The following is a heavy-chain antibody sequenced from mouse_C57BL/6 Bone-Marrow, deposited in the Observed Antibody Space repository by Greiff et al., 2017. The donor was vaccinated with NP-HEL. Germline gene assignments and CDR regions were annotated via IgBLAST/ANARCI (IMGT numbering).Heavy chain of an antibody. J-gene: IGHJ3*01. D-gene: IGHD2-4*01. CDR2: IDPYNGAT. CDR3: ARWAFYYDYDEGFAY. CDR1: GYSFTGYF. Sequence: EVQLQESGPELVKPGASVKISCKASGYSFTGYFIHWVKQSHVTSLEWIGRIDPYNGATSFTQNFKDKASLTVDKSSSTAYMELHSLTSEDSAVYDCARWAFYYDYDEGFAYWGQGTLVTVSA. V-gene: IGHV1-31*01.